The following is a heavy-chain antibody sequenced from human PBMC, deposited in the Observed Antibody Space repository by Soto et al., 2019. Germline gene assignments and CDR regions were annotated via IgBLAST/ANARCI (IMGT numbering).Heavy chain of an antibody. CDR1: GYTFTIYA. Sequence: QVQLVQSGAEVKNTGASVKDSCKASGYTFTIYAIHWVRQAHGQSLEWMGWINAGNGNTKYSQKFQGRVTITRDTSASTVYMKLSSLRPEDMAVYYCARDPLSTVSSPDFWGQGTLVTVSS. CDR3: ARDPLSTVSSPDF. J-gene: IGHJ4*02. D-gene: IGHD4-17*01. V-gene: IGHV1-3*01. CDR2: INAGNGNT.